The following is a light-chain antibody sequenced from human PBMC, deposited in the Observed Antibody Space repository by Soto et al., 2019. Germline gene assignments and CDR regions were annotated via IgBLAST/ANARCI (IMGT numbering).Light chain of an antibody. J-gene: IGLJ1*01. V-gene: IGLV2-14*01. CDR2: EVS. CDR3: GSYTSTDTPFV. CDR1: STDVGGYNY. Sequence: QSALAQPASVSGSPGQSITISCTGTSTDVGGYNYVSWYQHHPGKGPKLIIYEVSNRPSGVSARFSGSKSGNKASLIISNLEAEDESDYYCGSYTSTDTPFVFGTGTKVTVL.